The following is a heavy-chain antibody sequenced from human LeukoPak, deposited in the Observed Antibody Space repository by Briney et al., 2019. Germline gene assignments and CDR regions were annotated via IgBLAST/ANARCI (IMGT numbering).Heavy chain of an antibody. CDR1: GFTFSSYW. Sequence: GGSLRLSCAASGFTFSSYWMHWVRQAPGKGLVWVSGINRDGSSTRYADSVKGRFTISGDNAKNTLYLQMNSLRAEDMAVYYCARDRDVNYCDYWGQGTLVTVSS. J-gene: IGHJ4*02. D-gene: IGHD5-24*01. V-gene: IGHV3-74*01. CDR2: INRDGSST. CDR3: ARDRDVNYCDY.